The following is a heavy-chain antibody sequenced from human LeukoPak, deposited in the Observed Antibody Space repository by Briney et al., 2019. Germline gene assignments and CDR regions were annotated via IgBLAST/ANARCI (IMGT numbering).Heavy chain of an antibody. J-gene: IGHJ4*02. CDR2: IYYSGST. CDR3: ARLLGYNYGSGFFDY. D-gene: IGHD5-18*01. V-gene: IGHV4-59*08. CDR1: GGSISSYY. Sequence: SETLSLTCTVSGGSISSYYWSWIRQPPGKGLEWIGYIYYSGSTNYNPSLKSRVTISVDTSKNQFSLNLSSVAAADTAVYYCARLLGYNYGSGFFDYWGQGTLVTVSS.